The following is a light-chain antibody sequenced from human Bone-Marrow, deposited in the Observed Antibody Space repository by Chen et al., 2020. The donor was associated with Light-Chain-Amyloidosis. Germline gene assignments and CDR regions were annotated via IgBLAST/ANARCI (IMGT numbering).Light chain of an antibody. CDR2: DGN. CDR1: SSDVGAYNY. J-gene: IGLJ2*01. CDR3: GSYTGRYSVV. V-gene: IGLV2-11*01. Sequence: QSALTQPRSVSGSPGQSVTISCTGTSSDVGAYNYFSWYQQPPDKAPELILYDGNKRHSGVPDRFSGSKSGNPASLTISGLQAEDEGDYFCGSYTGRYSVVFGGGTKLTVL.